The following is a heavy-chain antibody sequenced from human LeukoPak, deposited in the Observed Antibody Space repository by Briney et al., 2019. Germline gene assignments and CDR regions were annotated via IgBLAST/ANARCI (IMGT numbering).Heavy chain of an antibody. CDR2: IKQDGSEK. V-gene: IGHV3-7*02. Sequence: GGSLRLSCAAAGFTFRNSWTSWVRQAPGQGLEWVATIKQDGSEKYYVDSVKGRFTISRDNDKNSLYLQMNSLRAEDTAVYYCARIMITVTTSDYWGQGTLVTVSS. J-gene: IGHJ4*02. D-gene: IGHD4-17*01. CDR1: GFTFRNSW. CDR3: ARIMITVTTSDY.